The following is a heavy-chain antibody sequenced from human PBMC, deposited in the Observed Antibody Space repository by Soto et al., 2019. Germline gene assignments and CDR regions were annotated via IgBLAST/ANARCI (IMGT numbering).Heavy chain of an antibody. J-gene: IGHJ5*02. CDR3: AKDLEQLRRYSWFDP. D-gene: IGHD4-4*01. V-gene: IGHV3-30*18. Sequence: QVQLVESGGGVVQPGRSLRLSCAASGFTFSNYGMHWVRQAPGKGLEWVAVISYDGSNKYNADSVKGRFTISRDNSKNTLYLQMNSLRAEDTAVYYCAKDLEQLRRYSWFDPWGQGTLVTVSS. CDR1: GFTFSNYG. CDR2: ISYDGSNK.